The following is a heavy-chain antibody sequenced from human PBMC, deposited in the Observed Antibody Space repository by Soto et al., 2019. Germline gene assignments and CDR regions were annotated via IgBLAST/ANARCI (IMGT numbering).Heavy chain of an antibody. CDR1: GYTFTNFG. V-gene: IGHV1-18*01. Sequence: QVQLVQSGTEVKKPGASVKVSCKTSGYTFTNFGISWVRQAPGQGLEWMGWISAFNGHTHHAQKFQGRVTLTTDTSTTTAFLELRSLRSDDTAVYYWAREPPRATAGLNYFDPWGQGTLVSVSS. J-gene: IGHJ5*02. CDR3: AREPPRATAGLNYFDP. D-gene: IGHD6-13*01. CDR2: ISAFNGHT.